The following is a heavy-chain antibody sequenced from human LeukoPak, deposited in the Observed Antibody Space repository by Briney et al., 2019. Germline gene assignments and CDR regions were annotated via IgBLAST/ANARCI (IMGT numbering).Heavy chain of an antibody. V-gene: IGHV1-2*02. Sequence: ASVKVSCKASGYTFTSYYMHWVRQAPGQGLEWMGWINPNSGGTNYAQKFQGRVTMTRDTSISTAYMELSRLRSDDTAVYYCARDHGYYGSGRSGFDPWGQGTLVTVSS. D-gene: IGHD3-10*01. CDR2: INPNSGGT. CDR3: ARDHGYYGSGRSGFDP. CDR1: GYTFTSYY. J-gene: IGHJ5*02.